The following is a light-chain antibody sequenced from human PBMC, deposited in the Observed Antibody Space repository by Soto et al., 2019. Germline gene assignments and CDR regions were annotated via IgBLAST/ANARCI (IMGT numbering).Light chain of an antibody. V-gene: IGKV1-5*03. CDR2: EAS. CDR3: QQYNSYPWT. CDR1: QSIGGW. Sequence: DIQMTQSPSTLSASVGDRVTITCRASQSIGGWLAWYQQKPGKAPKLLIYEASGLQSGVPSRFSGSGSGTEFTLTISSLEPDDLATYYCQQYNSYPWTFGQGTKVEIK. J-gene: IGKJ1*01.